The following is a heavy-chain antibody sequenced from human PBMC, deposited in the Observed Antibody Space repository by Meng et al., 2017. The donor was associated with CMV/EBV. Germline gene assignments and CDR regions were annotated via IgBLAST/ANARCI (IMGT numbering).Heavy chain of an antibody. CDR2: IYYSGST. CDR1: GGSISSGDYY. J-gene: IGHJ4*02. CDR3: ARAAPDYYDSSGPPDY. Sequence: QVQLPASGPGLVKPSQTLSLTCTVSGGSISSGDYYWSWIRQPPGKGLEWIGYIYYSGSTYYNPSLKSRVTILVDTSKNQFSLKLSSVTAADTAVYYCARAAPDYYDSSGPPDYWGQGTLVTVSS. V-gene: IGHV4-30-4*08. D-gene: IGHD3-22*01.